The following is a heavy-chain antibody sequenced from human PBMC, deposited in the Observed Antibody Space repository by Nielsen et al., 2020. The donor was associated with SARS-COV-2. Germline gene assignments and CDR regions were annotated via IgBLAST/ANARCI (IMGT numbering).Heavy chain of an antibody. CDR3: ARDLSPDYYYYYYMDV. J-gene: IGHJ6*03. V-gene: IGHV3-30-3*01. Sequence: GGSLRLSCAASGFTFSSYAMHWVRQAPGKGLEWVAGISYDGSNKYYADSVKGRFTISRDNSKNTLYLQMNSLRAEDTAVYYCARDLSPDYYYYYYMDVWGKGTTVTVSS. CDR1: GFTFSSYA. D-gene: IGHD2/OR15-2a*01. CDR2: ISYDGSNK.